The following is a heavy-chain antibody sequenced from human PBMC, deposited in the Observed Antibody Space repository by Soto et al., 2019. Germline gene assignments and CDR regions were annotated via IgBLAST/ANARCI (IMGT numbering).Heavy chain of an antibody. D-gene: IGHD3-3*01. V-gene: IGHV5-51*01. CDR2: IYPGDSDT. J-gene: IGHJ4*02. CDR1: GYTFTNYW. CDR3: ARHLIFDKGWPRRFDY. Sequence: PGESLKISCKGSGYTFTNYWIAWVRQMSGKGLEWMGSIYPGDSDTRYSPSFRGQVTISADKSISTAYLQWSSLKASDSAMYYCARHLIFDKGWPRRFDYWGQGTLVTVSS.